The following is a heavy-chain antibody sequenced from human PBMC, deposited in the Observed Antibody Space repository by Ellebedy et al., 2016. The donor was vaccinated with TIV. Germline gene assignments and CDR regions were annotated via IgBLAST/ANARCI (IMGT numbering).Heavy chain of an antibody. CDR2: IYNDGGT. J-gene: IGHJ5*02. D-gene: IGHD4-17*01. Sequence: PGGSLRLSCAASGFIVSSYFMSWVRQAPGKGLEWVSIIYNDGGTNYTDSVKGRFTISRDTSKSTLYLQMNNLRAQDTAVYYCARDPGGGGDYGANWFDPWGQGTLVTVSS. CDR1: GFIVSSYF. V-gene: IGHV3-66*01. CDR3: ARDPGGGGDYGANWFDP.